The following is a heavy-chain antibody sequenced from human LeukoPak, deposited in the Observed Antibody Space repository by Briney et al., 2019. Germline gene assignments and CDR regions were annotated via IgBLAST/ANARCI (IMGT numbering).Heavy chain of an antibody. CDR3: AKEVLAVAGTGNWFDP. V-gene: IGHV3-23*01. Sequence: PGGSLRLSCAASGFTFSSFAMDWVRQAPGKGLEWVSAISSSGGSTYYADYVKGRFIISRDNSRNTLYLQMNSLRVEDTAVYYCAKEVLAVAGTGNWFDPWGQGTLVTVSS. CDR1: GFTFSSFA. CDR2: ISSSGGST. J-gene: IGHJ5*02. D-gene: IGHD6-19*01.